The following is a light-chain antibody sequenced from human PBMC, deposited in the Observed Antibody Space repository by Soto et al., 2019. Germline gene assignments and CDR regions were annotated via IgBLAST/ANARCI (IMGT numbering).Light chain of an antibody. CDR3: QQYVASPYT. Sequence: EIVLTQSPGTLSVSPGERATLSCRASQNIGNKVAWYQQKPGQAPRLLIYDASSRATGIPDRFSASGSGTDFTLTISSLEPEDFAVYYCQQYVASPYTFGQGTKVDIK. CDR1: QNIGNK. V-gene: IGKV3-20*01. CDR2: DAS. J-gene: IGKJ2*01.